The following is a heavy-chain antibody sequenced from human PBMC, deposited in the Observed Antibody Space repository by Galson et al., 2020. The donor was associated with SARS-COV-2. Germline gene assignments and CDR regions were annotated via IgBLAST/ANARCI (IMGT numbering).Heavy chain of an antibody. V-gene: IGHV3-30-3*01. CDR3: ARDMGSGFDY. CDR1: GFTFSSYA. CDR2: ISYDGSNK. D-gene: IGHD1-26*01. Sequence: GESLKISCAASGFTFSSYAMHWVRQAPGKGLEWVAVISYDGSNKYYADSVKGRFTISRDNSKNTLYLQMNSLRAEDTAVYYCARDMGSGFDYWGQGTLVTVSS. J-gene: IGHJ4*02.